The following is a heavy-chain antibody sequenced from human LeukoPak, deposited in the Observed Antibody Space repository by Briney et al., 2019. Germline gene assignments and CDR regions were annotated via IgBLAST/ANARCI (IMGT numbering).Heavy chain of an antibody. D-gene: IGHD2-15*01. Sequence: GGSLRLSCAASGFIFSTYAMTWLRQAPGKGLEWVSALSASGFNTYYADSVKGRFTISRDNSKNTLYLQMNSLRAEDTAVYYCAKMPSGWYFDYWGQGTLVTVSS. J-gene: IGHJ4*02. V-gene: IGHV3-23*01. CDR2: LSASGFNT. CDR1: GFIFSTYA. CDR3: AKMPSGWYFDY.